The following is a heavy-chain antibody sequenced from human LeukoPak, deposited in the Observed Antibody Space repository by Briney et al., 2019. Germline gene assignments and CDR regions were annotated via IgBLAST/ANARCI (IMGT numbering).Heavy chain of an antibody. CDR1: GYSISSGYY. CDR2: IYHSGST. V-gene: IGHV4-38-2*02. D-gene: IGHD6-6*01. Sequence: PSETLSLTCTVSGYSISSGYYWGWIRQPPGKGLEWIGSIYHSGSTYYNPSLKSRVTISVDTSKNQFSLKLGSVTAADTAVYYCGEGGEYSSSRWFDPWGQGTLVTVSS. J-gene: IGHJ5*02. CDR3: GEGGEYSSSRWFDP.